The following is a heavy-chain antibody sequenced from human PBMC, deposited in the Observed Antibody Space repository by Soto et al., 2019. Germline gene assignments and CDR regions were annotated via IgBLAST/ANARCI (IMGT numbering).Heavy chain of an antibody. D-gene: IGHD3-22*01. CDR3: ARDPTYYYDSSGYYEGYNWFDP. V-gene: IGHV1-2*04. CDR1: GYTFTGYY. CDR2: INPNSGGT. J-gene: IGHJ5*02. Sequence: ASVKVSCKASGYTFTGYYMHWLRQAPGQGLEWMGWINPNSGGTNYAQKFQGWVTMTRDTSISTAYMELSRLRSDDTAVYYCARDPTYYYDSSGYYEGYNWFDPWGQGTLVTVSS.